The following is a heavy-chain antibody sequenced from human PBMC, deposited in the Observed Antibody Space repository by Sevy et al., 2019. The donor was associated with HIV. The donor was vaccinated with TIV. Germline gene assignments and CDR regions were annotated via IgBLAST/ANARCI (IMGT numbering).Heavy chain of an antibody. V-gene: IGHV1-69*13. D-gene: IGHD3-9*01. CDR3: ARGPSYDILTGYYKSYFDY. J-gene: IGHJ4*02. CDR2: IIPIFGTA. Sequence: ASVKVSCKASGGTFSSYAISWVRQAPGQGLEWMGGIIPIFGTAIYAQKFQGRVTITADESTSTAYTELSSLRSEDTAVYYCARGPSYDILTGYYKSYFDYWGQGTLVTVSS. CDR1: GGTFSSYA.